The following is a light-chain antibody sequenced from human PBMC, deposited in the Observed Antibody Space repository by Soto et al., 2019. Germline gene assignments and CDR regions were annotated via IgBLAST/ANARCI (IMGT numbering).Light chain of an antibody. J-gene: IGKJ2*01. Sequence: DLQMTQSPSSLSASVGDRVTITCRASQSISSYLNWYQQKPGKAPKLLMYTASSLQSGVPSRFSGSGSGTDFTLTISSLQPEDFATYHCQQTYSTPPTFGQGTKLEIK. CDR2: TAS. V-gene: IGKV1-39*01. CDR3: QQTYSTPPT. CDR1: QSISSY.